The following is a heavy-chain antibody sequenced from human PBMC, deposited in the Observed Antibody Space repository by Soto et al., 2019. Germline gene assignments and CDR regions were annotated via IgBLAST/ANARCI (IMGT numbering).Heavy chain of an antibody. J-gene: IGHJ5*02. V-gene: IGHV4-59*01. CDR2: IYYSGST. D-gene: IGHD2-2*01. Sequence: SETLSLTCTVSGGSISSYYWSWIRQPPGKGLEWIGYIYYSGSTNYNPSLKSRVTISVDTSKNQFSLKLSSVTAADTAVYYCARDLTYCSSTSCYQGWFDPWGQGTLVTVSS. CDR3: ARDLTYCSSTSCYQGWFDP. CDR1: GGSISSYY.